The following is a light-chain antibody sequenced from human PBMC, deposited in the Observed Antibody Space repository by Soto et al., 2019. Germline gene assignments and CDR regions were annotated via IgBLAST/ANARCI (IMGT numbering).Light chain of an antibody. CDR2: EVT. CDR3: SSYAASTKIV. J-gene: IGLJ1*01. V-gene: IGLV2-8*01. CDR1: SSDVGGYDY. Sequence: QSALTQPPSASGSPGQSVTISCTEISSDVGGYDYVSWYQQHPGKPPKLIIYEVTQRPSGVPDRFSGSKSGNTASLTVSGLQADDEAEYFCSSYAASTKIVFGTGTKVTV.